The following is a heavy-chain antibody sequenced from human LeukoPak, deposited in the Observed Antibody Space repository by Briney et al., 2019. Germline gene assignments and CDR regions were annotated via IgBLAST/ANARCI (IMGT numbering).Heavy chain of an antibody. CDR3: ARDGDNTRYDILTGYSGGTYYYYMDV. CDR1: GYTFTSYG. CDR2: ISAYNGNT. Sequence: ASVKVSCKASGYTFTSYGISWVRQAPGQGLEWMGWISAYNGNTNYAQKLQGRVTMTTDTSTSTAYMELRSLRSDDTAVYYCARDGDNTRYDILTGYSGGTYYYYMDVWGKGTTVTISS. D-gene: IGHD3-9*01. V-gene: IGHV1-18*01. J-gene: IGHJ6*03.